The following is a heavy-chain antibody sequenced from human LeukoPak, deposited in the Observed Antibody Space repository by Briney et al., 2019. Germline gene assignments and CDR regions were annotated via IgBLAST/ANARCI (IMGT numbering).Heavy chain of an antibody. Sequence: GGSLRLSCTGSGFTFSSHWMSRVRQAPGRGLEWVANIKEDGSETYYLDSVKGRFTISRDNAKNSVYLQMNSLRAEDTAAYYCTRIDIAVASAFILDAFGIWGQGTMVTASS. J-gene: IGHJ3*02. D-gene: IGHD2-2*01. CDR1: GFTFSSHW. CDR2: IKEDGSET. CDR3: TRIDIAVASAFILDAFGI. V-gene: IGHV3-7*01.